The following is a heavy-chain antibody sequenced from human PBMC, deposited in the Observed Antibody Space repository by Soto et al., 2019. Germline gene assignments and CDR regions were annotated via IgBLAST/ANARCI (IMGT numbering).Heavy chain of an antibody. CDR2: TYYRSKWYN. Sequence: SQTLSLTCAISGDSVSSNSAAWNWIRQSPSRGLESLGRTYYRSKWYNDYAVSVKSRITINPDTSKNQFSLQLNSVTPEDTAVYYCASRRVASKMGGPNKNWYFDLWGRGTLVTVSS. J-gene: IGHJ2*01. CDR1: GDSVSSNSAA. V-gene: IGHV6-1*01. CDR3: ASRRVASKMGGPNKNWYFDL. D-gene: IGHD6-19*01.